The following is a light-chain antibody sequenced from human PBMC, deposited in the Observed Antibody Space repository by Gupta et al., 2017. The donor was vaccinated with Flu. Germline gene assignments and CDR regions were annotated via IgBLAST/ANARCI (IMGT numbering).Light chain of an antibody. J-gene: IGLJ3*02. Sequence: SYELTQPPSVSVSPGQTATISCSGDALPDQFAYWYQQKPGQAPLLLISKDSERPSGIPERISGSSSGTIVTLTISGVQAEDGADYYCQSADSSGSYWVFGGGTKLTVL. CDR2: KDS. CDR3: QSADSSGSYWV. CDR1: ALPDQF. V-gene: IGLV3-25*03.